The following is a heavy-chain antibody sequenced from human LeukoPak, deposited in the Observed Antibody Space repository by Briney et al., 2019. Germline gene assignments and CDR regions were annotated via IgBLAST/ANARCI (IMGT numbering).Heavy chain of an antibody. CDR2: IYHSGST. CDR3: VRHQLIDWSPAVDY. Sequence: SETLSLTCTVSGYSISSGYYWGWIRQPPGKGLEWIGSIYHSGSTYYNPSLKSRVTISVDTSKNQFSLKLSSVTAADTAVYYCVRHQLIDWSPAVDYWGQGTLVTVSS. J-gene: IGHJ4*02. D-gene: IGHD3-9*01. CDR1: GYSISSGYY. V-gene: IGHV4-38-2*02.